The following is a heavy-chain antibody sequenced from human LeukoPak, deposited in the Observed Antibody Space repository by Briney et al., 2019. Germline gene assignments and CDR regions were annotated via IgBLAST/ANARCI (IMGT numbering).Heavy chain of an antibody. Sequence: GASVKVSCKASGYTFTSYDINWVRQATGQGLEWMGWMNPNSGNTGYAQKFQGRVSMTRDTSISTAYMELSRLRSDDTAVYYCARVPETLYYGSGSYYYNWGQGTLVTVSS. CDR3: ARVPETLYYGSGSYYYN. D-gene: IGHD3-10*01. J-gene: IGHJ4*02. CDR1: GYTFTSYD. CDR2: MNPNSGNT. V-gene: IGHV1-8*01.